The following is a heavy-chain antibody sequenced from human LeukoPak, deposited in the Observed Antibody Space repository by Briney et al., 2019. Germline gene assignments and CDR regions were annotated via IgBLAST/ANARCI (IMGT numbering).Heavy chain of an antibody. V-gene: IGHV3-23*01. CDR2: ISGSGGST. J-gene: IGHJ4*02. CDR1: GFTFSSYA. CDR3: ARPRHQTTELLPFDY. D-gene: IGHD3-22*01. Sequence: GGSLGLSCAASGFTFSSYAMSWVRQAPGKGLEWVSAISGSGGSTYYADSVKGRFTISRDNSKNTLYLQMNSLRAEDTAVYYCARPRHQTTELLPFDYWGQGTLVTVSS.